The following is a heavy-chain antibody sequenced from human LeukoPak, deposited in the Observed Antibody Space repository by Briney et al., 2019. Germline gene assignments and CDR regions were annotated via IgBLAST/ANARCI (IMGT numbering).Heavy chain of an antibody. CDR2: INAGNGNT. J-gene: IGHJ4*02. D-gene: IGHD6-19*01. CDR3: ARASSGWRKTFDY. CDR1: GYTFTSYA. Sequence: ASVKASCKASGYTFTSYAMHWVRQAPGQRLEWMGWINAGNGNTKYSQKFQGRVTITRDTSASTAYMELSSLRSEDTAVYYCARASSGWRKTFDYWGQGTLVTVSS. V-gene: IGHV1-3*01.